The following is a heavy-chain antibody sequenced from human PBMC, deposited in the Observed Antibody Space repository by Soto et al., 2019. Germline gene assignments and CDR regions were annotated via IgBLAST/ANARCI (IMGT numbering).Heavy chain of an antibody. Sequence: SETLSLTCTVSGGSISSYYWSWIRQPPGKGLEWIGYIYYSGSTNYNPSLKSRVTISVDTSKNQFSLKLSSVTAADTAVYYCAREKSYGSGTYYFDYWGQGTLVTVSS. CDR3: AREKSYGSGTYYFDY. D-gene: IGHD3-10*01. CDR1: GGSISSYY. J-gene: IGHJ4*02. V-gene: IGHV4-59*01. CDR2: IYYSGST.